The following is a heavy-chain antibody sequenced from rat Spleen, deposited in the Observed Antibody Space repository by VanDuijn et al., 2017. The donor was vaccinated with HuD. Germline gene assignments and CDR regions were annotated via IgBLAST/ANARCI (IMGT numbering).Heavy chain of an antibody. Sequence: EGQLVESGGGLVEPGRSLKLSCAASGFTFSNYVMDWVRQAPKKGLEWVASISTGVGNTYYPDSVKGRFTISRDNAKSTLYLQMNSLRSEDTATYYCAAHHTYGYWGQGVMVTVSS. CDR2: ISTGVGNT. V-gene: IGHV5-25*01. CDR1: GFTFSNYV. J-gene: IGHJ2*01. D-gene: IGHD2-1*01. CDR3: AAHHTYGY.